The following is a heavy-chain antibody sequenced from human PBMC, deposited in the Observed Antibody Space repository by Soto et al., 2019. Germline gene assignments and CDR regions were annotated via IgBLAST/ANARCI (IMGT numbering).Heavy chain of an antibody. J-gene: IGHJ6*03. D-gene: IGHD3-9*01. CDR2: IWYDGSNK. CDR1: GFTFSSYG. V-gene: IGHV3-33*01. CDR3: ARDGDILTGYLSSITYYYYYMDV. Sequence: QVQLVESGGGVVQPGRALRLSCAASGFTFSSYGMHWVRQAPGKGLEWVAVIWYDGSNKYYADSVKGRFTISRDNSKNTLYLQMNVLRAEDTAVYYCARDGDILTGYLSSITYYYYYMDVWGKGTPVTVSS.